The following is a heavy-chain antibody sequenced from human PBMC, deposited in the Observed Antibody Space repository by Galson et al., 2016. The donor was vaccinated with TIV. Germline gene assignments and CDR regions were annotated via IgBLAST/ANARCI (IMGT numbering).Heavy chain of an antibody. CDR3: ARDDNYIDV. CDR1: RFTISSYS. Sequence: SLRLSCAASRFTISSYSMNWVRQVPGKAPEWISYIGASGSTIYYAESVKGRFTISRDDAMNSVYLQMNSLRAEDTAVYSCARDDNYIDVWGKGTTVTVSS. D-gene: IGHD3-22*01. CDR2: IGASGSTI. J-gene: IGHJ6*03. V-gene: IGHV3-48*01.